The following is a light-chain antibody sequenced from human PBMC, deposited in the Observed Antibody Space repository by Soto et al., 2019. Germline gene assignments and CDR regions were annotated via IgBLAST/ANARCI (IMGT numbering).Light chain of an antibody. J-gene: IGKJ4*01. CDR1: QSVSSN. CDR2: GAF. CDR3: QQYKNWPPLT. V-gene: IGKV3-15*01. Sequence: EIVMTQSPATLSVSPGERATLSCRASQSVSSNLAWYQQKPGQAPRLLIYGAFTRATGIPARFSGSGSGTEFTLIIRSLQSEDFAIYYCQQYKNWPPLTFGGGTKVEIK.